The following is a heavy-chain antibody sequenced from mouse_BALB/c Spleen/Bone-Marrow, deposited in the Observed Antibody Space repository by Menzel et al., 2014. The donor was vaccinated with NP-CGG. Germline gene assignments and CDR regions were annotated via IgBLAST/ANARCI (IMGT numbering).Heavy chain of an antibody. J-gene: IGHJ4*01. Sequence: VQLQQSGAELVRPGVPVKISCKGSGYTFTDYAMHWVKQSHAKSLEWIGVISTYYGDASYNQKFKGKATMTVDKSSSTAYMELARLTSEDSAIYYCARRADSSGYVDAMDYWGQGTSVTVSS. CDR1: GYTFTDYA. CDR3: ARRADSSGYVDAMDY. V-gene: IGHV1S137*01. CDR2: ISTYYGDA. D-gene: IGHD3-2*01.